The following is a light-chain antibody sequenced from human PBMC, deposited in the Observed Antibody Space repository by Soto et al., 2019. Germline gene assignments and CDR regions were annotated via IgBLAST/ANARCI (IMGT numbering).Light chain of an antibody. CDR2: DAS. J-gene: IGKJ1*01. CDR3: QQYKSYWT. Sequence: DIQMTQSPSYVSASVGDRVTITCRASQSISSWLAWYQQKPGKAPKLLIYDASSLESGVPSRFSGSASGTDFTLTISSLQPDDFASYYCQQYKSYWTFGQGTKVDIK. CDR1: QSISSW. V-gene: IGKV1-5*01.